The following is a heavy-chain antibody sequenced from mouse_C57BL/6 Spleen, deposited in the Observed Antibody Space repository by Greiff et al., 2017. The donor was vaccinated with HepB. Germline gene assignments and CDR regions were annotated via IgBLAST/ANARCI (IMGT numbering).Heavy chain of an antibody. CDR2: IYPGDGDT. CDR3: AREQLPYYYAMDY. CDR1: GYAFSSSW. V-gene: IGHV1-82*01. D-gene: IGHD5-5*01. J-gene: IGHJ4*01. Sequence: QVTLKVSGPELVKPGASVKISCKASGYAFSSSWMNWVKQRPGKGLEWIGRIYPGDGDTNYNGKFKGKATLTADKSSSTAYMQLSSLTSEDSAVYFCAREQLPYYYAMDYWGQGTSVTVSS.